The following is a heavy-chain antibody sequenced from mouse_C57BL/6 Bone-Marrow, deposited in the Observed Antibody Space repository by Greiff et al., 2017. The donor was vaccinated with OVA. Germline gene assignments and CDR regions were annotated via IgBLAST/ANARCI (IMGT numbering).Heavy chain of an antibody. J-gene: IGHJ2*01. D-gene: IGHD1-1*02. V-gene: IGHV1-55*01. CDR3: ARLGTFPSYCGGDY. CDR2: IYPGSGST. Sequence: VQLQQPGAELVKPGASVKMSCKASGYTFTSYWITWVKQRPGQGLEWIGDIYPGSGSTTYNEKFKSKATLTVDTSSSPAYMQLSSLTSEDSAVYYCARLGTFPSYCGGDYWGQGTTLTVSS. CDR1: GYTFTSYW.